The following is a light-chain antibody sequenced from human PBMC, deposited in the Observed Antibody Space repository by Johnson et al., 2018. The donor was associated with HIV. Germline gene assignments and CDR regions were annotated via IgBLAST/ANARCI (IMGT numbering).Light chain of an antibody. CDR3: GTWDSSLSVFV. J-gene: IGLJ1*01. V-gene: IGLV1-51*01. CDR2: DNN. CDR1: SSNLGSNT. Sequence: VLTQPPSASGTPGQRVTISCSGSSSNLGSNTVNWYQQLPGTAPKLLIYDNNKRPSGIPDRFSGSKSGTSATLGITGLQTGDEADYYCGTWDSSLSVFVFGPGTKVTVL.